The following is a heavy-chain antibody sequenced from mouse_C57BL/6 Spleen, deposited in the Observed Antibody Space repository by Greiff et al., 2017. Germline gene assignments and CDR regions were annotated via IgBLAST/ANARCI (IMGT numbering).Heavy chain of an antibody. Sequence: EVQLVESGAGLVQPGGSMKLSCAASGFTFSDAWMDWVRQSPEKGLEWVAEIRNKANNHATYYAVSVKGRFTISRDDSKNSVYLQMNSLRADDPGIYYCTRSTTVVAWYDFGDWGQGTTLTVAS. CDR2: IRNKANNHAT. J-gene: IGHJ2*01. V-gene: IGHV6-6*01. CDR3: TRSTTVVAWYDFGD. D-gene: IGHD1-1*01. CDR1: GFTFSDAW.